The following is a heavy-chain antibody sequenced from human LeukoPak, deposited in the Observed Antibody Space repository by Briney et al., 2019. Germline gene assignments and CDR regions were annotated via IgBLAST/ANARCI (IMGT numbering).Heavy chain of an antibody. J-gene: IGHJ4*02. D-gene: IGHD1-26*01. Sequence: ASVKVSCMASGYTFTSYYMHWVRQAPGQGLEWMGIINPSGGSTSYAQKFQGRVTMTRDTSTSTVYMELSSLRSEDTAVYYCARESRNSGDSGSYGTLDYWGQGTLVTVSS. V-gene: IGHV1-46*01. CDR3: ARESRNSGDSGSYGTLDY. CDR2: INPSGGST. CDR1: GYTFTSYY.